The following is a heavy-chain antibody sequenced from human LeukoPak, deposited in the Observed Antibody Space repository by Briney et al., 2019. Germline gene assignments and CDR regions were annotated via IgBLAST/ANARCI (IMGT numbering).Heavy chain of an antibody. CDR3: AKGSRGSGWYY. J-gene: IGHJ4*02. D-gene: IGHD6-19*01. Sequence: PGGSLRLSCTVSGFTVSSNSMSWVRQAPGKGLEWVSFIYSGGNTHNSDSVKGRFTISRDNSKNTLYLQMNSLRAEDTAVYYCAKGSRGSGWYYWGQGTLVTVSS. V-gene: IGHV3-53*01. CDR2: IYSGGNT. CDR1: GFTVSSNS.